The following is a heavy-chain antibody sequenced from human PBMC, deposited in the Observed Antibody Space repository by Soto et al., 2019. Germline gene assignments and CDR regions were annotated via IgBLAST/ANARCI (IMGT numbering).Heavy chain of an antibody. D-gene: IGHD6-19*01. Sequence: ASVKVSCKASGYTFTSYDINWVRQATGQGLEYLGWMNPNSGNTAYVQKFQGRVTMTWDTSITTAYMELSSLRSEDTAVYYCARDLGYSSGWTWGQGTLVTVSS. J-gene: IGHJ5*02. CDR2: MNPNSGNT. V-gene: IGHV1-8*01. CDR1: GYTFTSYD. CDR3: ARDLGYSSGWT.